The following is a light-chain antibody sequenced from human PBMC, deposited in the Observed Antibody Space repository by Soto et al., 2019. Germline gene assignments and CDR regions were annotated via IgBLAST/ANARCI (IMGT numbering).Light chain of an antibody. Sequence: EIVLTQSPGTLSLSPGERATLSCRASQSVRNNYLAWYQQRPGQAPRFLIYATSNRATGIPDRFSGSGSGTEFTLTISSLQSEDFAVYYCQQYHNWPITFGQGTRLEIK. CDR3: QQYHNWPIT. CDR1: QSVRNN. CDR2: ATS. V-gene: IGKV3D-15*01. J-gene: IGKJ5*01.